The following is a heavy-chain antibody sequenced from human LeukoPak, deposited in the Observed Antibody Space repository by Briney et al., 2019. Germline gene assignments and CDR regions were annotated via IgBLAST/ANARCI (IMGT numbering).Heavy chain of an antibody. CDR3: AKVSYSSSWHY. CDR2: ISGSGGST. CDR1: GFTFSSYA. V-gene: IGHV3-23*01. Sequence: GGSLRLSCAASGFTFSSYAMSWVRQAPGKGLEWVSAISGSGGSTYYADSVKGRFTISRDNSKNTLYLQMNSLRAEDAAVYYCAKVSYSSSWHYWGQGTLVTVSS. J-gene: IGHJ4*02. D-gene: IGHD6-13*01.